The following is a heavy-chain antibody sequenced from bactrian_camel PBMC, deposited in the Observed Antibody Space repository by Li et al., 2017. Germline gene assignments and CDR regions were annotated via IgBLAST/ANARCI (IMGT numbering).Heavy chain of an antibody. CDR3: AASATCPPMYALASWNYKF. CDR1: DLTFSFYY. J-gene: IGHJ4*01. V-gene: IGHV3S53*01. Sequence: HVQLVESGGGSVQAGGSLKLNCIASDLTFSFYYVAWFRQVPGKEREGVAVVSPDGSARYADSEKGRFTISQDNNKGMVFLQMNSLEPEDTAMYYCAASATCPPMYALASWNYKFWGQGTQVTVS. CDR2: VSPDGSA. D-gene: IGHD6*01.